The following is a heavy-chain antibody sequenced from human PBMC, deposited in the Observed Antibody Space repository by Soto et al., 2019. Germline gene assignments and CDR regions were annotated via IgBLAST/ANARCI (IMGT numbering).Heavy chain of an antibody. Sequence: QVPLVQSGAEVKKPVSSMKVSCKASGGTFSSYAISWVRQAPGQGLAWMGGIIPICGTANSAQKFQGRVTITADESTSTAYMERSSMSSEDTAVCYCARSPEWLRDNWFDPWGQVTLVTVSS. CDR1: GGTFSSYA. CDR2: IIPICGTA. CDR3: ARSPEWLRDNWFDP. D-gene: IGHD3-3*01. J-gene: IGHJ5*02. V-gene: IGHV1-69*01.